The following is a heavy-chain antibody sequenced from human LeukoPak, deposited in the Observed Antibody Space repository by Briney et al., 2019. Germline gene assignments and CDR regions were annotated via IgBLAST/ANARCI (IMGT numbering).Heavy chain of an antibody. Sequence: ASVKVSCKASGYTFTSYYMHWVRQAPGQGLEWMGIINPSGGSTSYAQKFQGRVTMTRDMSTSTVYMELSSLRAEDTAVYYCARAEGWFGENNWFDPWGQGTLVTVSS. CDR1: GYTFTSYY. V-gene: IGHV1-46*01. CDR2: INPSGGST. J-gene: IGHJ5*02. D-gene: IGHD3-10*01. CDR3: ARAEGWFGENNWFDP.